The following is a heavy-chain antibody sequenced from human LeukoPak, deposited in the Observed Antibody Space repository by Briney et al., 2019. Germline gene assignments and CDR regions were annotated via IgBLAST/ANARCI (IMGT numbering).Heavy chain of an antibody. Sequence: GASVKVSCKASGGTFSSYAISWVRQAPGQGLEWMGGIIPIFGTANYAQKFQGRVTITTDESTSTAYMELSSLRSEDTAVYYCAKALGSLDPFDIWGQGTMVTVSS. CDR1: GGTFSSYA. V-gene: IGHV1-69*05. D-gene: IGHD3-16*01. CDR2: IIPIFGTA. CDR3: AKALGSLDPFDI. J-gene: IGHJ3*02.